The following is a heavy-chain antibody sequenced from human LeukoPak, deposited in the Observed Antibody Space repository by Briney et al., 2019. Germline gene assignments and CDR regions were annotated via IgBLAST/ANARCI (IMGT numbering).Heavy chain of an antibody. CDR3: ARPRVPDS. CDR2: IKHDASET. Sequence: GGSLRLSCAASGFTFNTSWMSWVRQAPGKGLEWVANIKHDASETNYVDSVKGRFTISRDNAKNSLYLQMNSLRAEDTAVYYCARPRVPDSWGQGTLVTVSS. V-gene: IGHV3-7*01. J-gene: IGHJ4*02. CDR1: GFTFNTSW.